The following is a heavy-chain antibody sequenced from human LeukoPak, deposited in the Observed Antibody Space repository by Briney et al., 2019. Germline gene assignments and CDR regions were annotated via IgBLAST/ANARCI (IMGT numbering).Heavy chain of an antibody. J-gene: IGHJ2*01. V-gene: IGHV1-2*02. Sequence: ASVKVSCKASGYTFTGYYMHWVRQPPGQGLEWMGWINPNSGGTNYAQKFQGRVTMTRDTSISTAYMELSRLRSDDTAVYYCARDWEGLGEYWYFDLWGRGTLVTVSS. CDR2: INPNSGGT. CDR1: GYTFTGYY. CDR3: ARDWEGLGEYWYFDL. D-gene: IGHD1-26*01.